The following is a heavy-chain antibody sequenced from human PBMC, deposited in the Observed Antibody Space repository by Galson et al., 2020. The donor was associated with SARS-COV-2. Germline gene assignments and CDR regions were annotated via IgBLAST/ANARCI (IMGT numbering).Heavy chain of an antibody. CDR3: ATRPIGVTIFGVAPQYFDY. CDR1: GGSISSGGYY. D-gene: IGHD3-3*01. CDR2: IYYSGST. J-gene: IGHJ4*02. Sequence: ETSETLSLTCTVSGGSISSGGYYWSWIRQHPGKGLEWIGYIYYSGSTYYNPSLKSRVTISVDTSKNQFSLKLSSVTAADTAVYYCATRPIGVTIFGVAPQYFDYWGQGTLVTVSS. V-gene: IGHV4-31*03.